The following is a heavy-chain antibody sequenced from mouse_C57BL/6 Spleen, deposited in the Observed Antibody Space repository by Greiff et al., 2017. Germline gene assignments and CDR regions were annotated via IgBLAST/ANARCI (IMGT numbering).Heavy chain of an antibody. CDR3: ASQDYYGSWFAY. D-gene: IGHD1-1*01. Sequence: QVQLQQPGAELVKPGASVKLSCKASGYTFTSYWMPWVKQRPGQGLEWIGEIDPSDSYTNYNQKFKGKATLTVDTSSSTAYMQLSSLTSEDSAVYYCASQDYYGSWFAYWGQGTLVTVSA. J-gene: IGHJ3*01. V-gene: IGHV1-50*01. CDR2: IDPSDSYT. CDR1: GYTFTSYW.